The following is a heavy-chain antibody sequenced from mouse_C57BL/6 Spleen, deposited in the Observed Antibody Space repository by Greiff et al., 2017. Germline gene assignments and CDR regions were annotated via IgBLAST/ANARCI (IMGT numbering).Heavy chain of an antibody. V-gene: IGHV1-9*01. CDR2: ILPGSGST. CDR3: ARSGNYDYGEAWFAY. CDR1: GYTFTGYW. D-gene: IGHD2-4*01. J-gene: IGHJ3*01. Sequence: QVQLQQSGAELMKPGASVKLSCKATGYTFTGYWIAWVKQRPGHGLEWIGEILPGSGSTNYNEKFKGKATFTADTSSNTAYMQLSSLTTEDSAIYYGARSGNYDYGEAWFAYWGQGTLVTVSA.